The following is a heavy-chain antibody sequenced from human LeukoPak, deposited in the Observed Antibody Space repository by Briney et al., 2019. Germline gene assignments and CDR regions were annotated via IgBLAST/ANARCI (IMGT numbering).Heavy chain of an antibody. V-gene: IGHV1-24*01. Sequence: ASVKVSCKVSGYTLTELSMHWVRQAPGKGLEWMGGFDPEDGETIYAQKFQGRVTMTEDTPTDTAYVELSSLRSEDTAVYYCATARHVVHYYGMDVWGKGTTVTVSS. CDR3: ATARHVVHYYGMDV. CDR2: FDPEDGET. J-gene: IGHJ6*04. CDR1: GYTLTELS. D-gene: IGHD3-16*01.